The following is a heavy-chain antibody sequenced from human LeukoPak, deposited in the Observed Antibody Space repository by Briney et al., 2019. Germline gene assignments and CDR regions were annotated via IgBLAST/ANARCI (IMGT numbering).Heavy chain of an antibody. Sequence: GASVKVSCKASGYTFTSYDINWVRQATGQGLEWMGWMNPNSGNTGYAQKFQGRVTMTRNTSISTAYMELSSLRSEDTAVYYCARGVSAQQLVYYYYYYMDVWGKGTTVTVS. CDR1: GYTFTSYD. CDR2: MNPNSGNT. D-gene: IGHD6-13*01. V-gene: IGHV1-8*01. J-gene: IGHJ6*03. CDR3: ARGVSAQQLVYYYYYYMDV.